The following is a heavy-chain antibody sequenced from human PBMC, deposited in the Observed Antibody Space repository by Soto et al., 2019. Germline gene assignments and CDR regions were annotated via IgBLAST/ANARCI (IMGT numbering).Heavy chain of an antibody. D-gene: IGHD3-10*01. CDR2: IYFTGST. J-gene: IGHJ4*02. CDR3: ARHMAPGGSGNFDS. V-gene: IGHV4-59*01. CDR1: GGSINSFY. Sequence: SETLTFTCTAAGGSINSFYWDWFRQPPGKGLEWIGYIYFTGSTNYNPSLTSRVTISVDSSKRQFSLRLTSVSAADTAVYFCARHMAPGGSGNFDSWGQGLLVTVSS.